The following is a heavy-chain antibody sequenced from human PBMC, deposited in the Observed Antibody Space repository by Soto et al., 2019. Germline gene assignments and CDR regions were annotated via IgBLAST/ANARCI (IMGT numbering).Heavy chain of an antibody. CDR2: ISYDGADK. CDR3: ASAWSYGMDV. J-gene: IGHJ6*02. Sequence: GGSLRLSCEASDFTFSGYVIHWVRQAPGKGLEWVALISYDGADKYYADSVKGRFTVSRDKSKSTLYLGMNSLRTEDTAVYYCASAWSYGMDVWGQGTTVTVSS. V-gene: IGHV3-30*03. D-gene: IGHD2-15*01. CDR1: DFTFSGYV.